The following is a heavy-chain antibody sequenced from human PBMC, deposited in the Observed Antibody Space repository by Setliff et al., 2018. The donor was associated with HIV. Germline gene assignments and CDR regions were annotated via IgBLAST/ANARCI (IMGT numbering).Heavy chain of an antibody. Sequence: ASVKVSCKASGYTFTSYDINGVRQAPGQGLEWMGWMNPNIGNTGYARKFQGRITMTRNTTITTAYMELSSLGSEDTAVYYCARVIGYFSGWYLKYWGQGTPVTVSS. CDR1: GYTFTSYD. D-gene: IGHD6-19*01. J-gene: IGHJ4*02. CDR2: MNPNIGNT. CDR3: ARVIGYFSGWYLKY. V-gene: IGHV1-8*02.